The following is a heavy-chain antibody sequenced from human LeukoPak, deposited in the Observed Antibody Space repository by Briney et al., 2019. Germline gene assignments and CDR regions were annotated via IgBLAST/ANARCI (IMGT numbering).Heavy chain of an antibody. CDR3: AKDEGVAAYYYGMDV. CDR2: ISWNSGSI. CDR1: GFTFDDYA. Sequence: HSGGSLRLSCAASGFTFDDYAMHWVRQAPGKGLEWVSGISWNSGSIGYADSVKGRFTISRDNARNSLYLQMNSLRAEDTALYYCAKDEGVAAYYYGMDVWGQGTTVTVSS. J-gene: IGHJ6*02. V-gene: IGHV3-9*01. D-gene: IGHD2-15*01.